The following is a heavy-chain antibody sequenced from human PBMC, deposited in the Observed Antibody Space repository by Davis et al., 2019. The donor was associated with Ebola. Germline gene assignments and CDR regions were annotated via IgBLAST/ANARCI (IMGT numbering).Heavy chain of an antibody. D-gene: IGHD5-18*01. CDR2: IYYSGST. J-gene: IGHJ6*02. CDR1: GGPINLYY. CDR3: ARDGGGYRYGYYYYGMDV. V-gene: IGHV4-59*01. Sequence: SETLSLTCTFSGGPINLYYWTWIRQPPGKGLEWIGYIYYSGSTNYNPSLKSRVTISVDTSKNQFSLKLSSVTAADTAVYYCARDGGGYRYGYYYYGMDVWGQGTTVTVSS.